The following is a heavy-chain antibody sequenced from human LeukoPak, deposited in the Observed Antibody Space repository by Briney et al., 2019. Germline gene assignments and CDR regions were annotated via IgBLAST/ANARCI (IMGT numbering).Heavy chain of an antibody. CDR1: GYTLTELS. Sequence: ASVKVSCKVSGYTLTELSMHWVRQAPGKGLEWMGGFDPEDGETIYAQKFRGRVTMTEDTSTDTAYMELSSLRSEDTAVYYCATARAPFSSTSCYSSDCYYYYYGMDVWGQGTTVTVSS. CDR2: FDPEDGET. J-gene: IGHJ6*02. D-gene: IGHD2-2*02. V-gene: IGHV1-24*01. CDR3: ATARAPFSSTSCYSSDCYYYYYGMDV.